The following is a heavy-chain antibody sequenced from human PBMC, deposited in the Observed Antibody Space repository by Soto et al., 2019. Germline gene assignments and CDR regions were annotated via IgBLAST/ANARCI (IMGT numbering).Heavy chain of an antibody. V-gene: IGHV1-2*04. CDR1: GYTFTGYY. D-gene: IGHD3-10*01. CDR2: INPNSGGT. J-gene: IGHJ6*02. Sequence: GASVKVSCKASGYTFTGYYMHWVRQAPGQGLEWMGWINPNSGGTNYAQKFQGWVTMTRDTSISTAYMELSRLRSDDTAVYYCARGMVRGAPNYGMDVWGQGXTVTVSS. CDR3: ARGMVRGAPNYGMDV.